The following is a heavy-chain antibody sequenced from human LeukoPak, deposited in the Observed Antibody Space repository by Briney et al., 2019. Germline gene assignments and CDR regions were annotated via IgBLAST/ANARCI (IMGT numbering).Heavy chain of an antibody. D-gene: IGHD3-10*01. CDR3: ARQGIIELSFGELGNYFDY. J-gene: IGHJ4*02. V-gene: IGHV4-39*01. Sequence: SETRSLTCTLSGGSTTSSSSYWGWIRHPPGRGLEWIGSIYFNGSTYYNPSLKSRVTISVDTSKNQLTLELSSVAAAETAVYYCARQGIIELSFGELGNYFDYWGQGTLVTVSS. CDR2: IYFNGST. CDR1: GGSTTSSSSY.